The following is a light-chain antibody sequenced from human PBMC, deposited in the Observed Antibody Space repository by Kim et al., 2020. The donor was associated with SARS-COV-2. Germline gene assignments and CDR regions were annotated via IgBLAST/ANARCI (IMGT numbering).Light chain of an antibody. CDR1: SSNVGAGYG. Sequence: RVTISCPGSSSNVGAGYGIHWYQQLPGTAPKLLIYDDSNRPSGVPDRFSGSKSGTSASLAITGLQAEDEADYYCQSYDSSLSAVIFGGGTQLTVL. CDR3: QSYDSSLSAVI. CDR2: DDS. V-gene: IGLV1-40*01. J-gene: IGLJ2*01.